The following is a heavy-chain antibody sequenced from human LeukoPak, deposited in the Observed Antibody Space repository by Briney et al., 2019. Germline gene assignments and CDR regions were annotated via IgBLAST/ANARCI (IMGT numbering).Heavy chain of an antibody. V-gene: IGHV1-18*01. CDR3: ARGSTDYDILTGYYPSYNWFDP. CDR2: ISAYNGNT. Sequence: ASVKVSCKASGYTFTSYGISWVRQAPGQGLEWMGWISAYNGNTNYAQKLQGRVTMTTDTSTSTAYMELRSLRSDDTAVYYCARGSTDYDILTGYYPSYNWFDPWGQGTLVTVSS. CDR1: GYTFTSYG. D-gene: IGHD3-9*01. J-gene: IGHJ5*02.